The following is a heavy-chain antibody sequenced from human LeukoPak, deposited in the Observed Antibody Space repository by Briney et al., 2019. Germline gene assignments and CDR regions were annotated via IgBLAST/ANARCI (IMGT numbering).Heavy chain of an antibody. J-gene: IGHJ4*02. CDR3: ARDPGLNV. D-gene: IGHD3-16*01. CDR2: IRQDGSEK. CDR1: GFTFSNYW. Sequence: GGSLRLSCAASGFTFSNYWMSWVRQAPGKGLEWVANIRQDGSEKYYVDSVKGRFTISRDNAKNSLCLQMNSLRAGDTAVYYCARDPGLNVWGQGTLVTVSS. V-gene: IGHV3-7*01.